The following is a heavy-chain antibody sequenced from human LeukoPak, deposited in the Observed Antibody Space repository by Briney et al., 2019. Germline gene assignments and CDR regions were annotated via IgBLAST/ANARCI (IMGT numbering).Heavy chain of an antibody. V-gene: IGHV4-59*01. D-gene: IGHD3-22*01. CDR1: GGSISSYY. Sequence: SETLSLTCTVSGGSISSYYWSWIRQPPGKGLEWIGYIYYTGSTKYNPSLQSRVTISVDKSENQFSLNLYSVTAADTAVYYCARVGYYDSSGYLDYWGQGTQVTASS. CDR3: ARVGYYDSSGYLDY. J-gene: IGHJ4*02. CDR2: IYYTGST.